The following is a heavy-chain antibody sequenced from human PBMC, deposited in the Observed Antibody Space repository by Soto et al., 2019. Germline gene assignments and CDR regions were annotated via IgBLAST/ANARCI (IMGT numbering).Heavy chain of an antibody. CDR1: RSTVTNNY. J-gene: IGHJ5*02. CDR3: ARDYSGSGSYAPWFDP. D-gene: IGHD3-10*01. V-gene: IGHV3-66*01. CDR2: IYVNGNT. Sequence: GGLFQPGGSLRLSCEASRSTVTNNYMSWVRQAPGKGLEWVSTIYVNGNTYYADSVKGRFTISRDSSRNTVYLQMNSLRAEDTALYFCARDYSGSGSYAPWFDPWGQGTLVSVSS.